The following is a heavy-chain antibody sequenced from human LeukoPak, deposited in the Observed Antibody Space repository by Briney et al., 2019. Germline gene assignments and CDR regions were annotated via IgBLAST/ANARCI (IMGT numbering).Heavy chain of an antibody. CDR1: GYSFTTYG. D-gene: IGHD6-13*01. CDR3: ARDHSSSGQLFDY. V-gene: IGHV1-18*01. Sequence: HWASVKVSCKASGYSFTTYGISWVRQAPGQGLEWMGWISAYNGNTNYAQKLQGRVTMTTDTSTSTAYMELRSLRSDDTAVYYCARDHSSSGQLFDYWGQGTLVTVSS. CDR2: ISAYNGNT. J-gene: IGHJ4*02.